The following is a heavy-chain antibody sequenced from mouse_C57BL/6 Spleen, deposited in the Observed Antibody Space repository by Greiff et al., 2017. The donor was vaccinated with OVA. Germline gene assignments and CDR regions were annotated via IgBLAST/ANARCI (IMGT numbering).Heavy chain of an antibody. D-gene: IGHD1-1*01. CDR3: ARDGSSSFAY. CDR1: GYTFTSYW. V-gene: IGHV1-61*01. J-gene: IGHJ3*01. CDR2: IYPSDSET. Sequence: QVQLQQPGAELVRPGSSVKLSCKASGYTFTSYWMDWVKQRPGQGLEWIGNIYPSDSETHYNQKFKDKATLTVDKSSSTAYMQLSSLTSEDSAVYYCARDGSSSFAYWGQGTLVTVSA.